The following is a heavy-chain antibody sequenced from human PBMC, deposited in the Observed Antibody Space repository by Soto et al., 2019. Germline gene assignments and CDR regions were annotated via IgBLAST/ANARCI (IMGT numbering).Heavy chain of an antibody. CDR1: GYTFTGYY. D-gene: IGHD5-12*01. V-gene: IGHV1-2*04. CDR2: INPNSGGT. Sequence: ASVKVSCKASGYTFTGYYMHWVRQAPGQGLEWMGWINPNSGGTNYAQKFQGWVTMTRDTSISTAYMELSRLRSDDTAVYYCARAGKMATINFDYWGQGTLVTVSS. J-gene: IGHJ4*02. CDR3: ARAGKMATINFDY.